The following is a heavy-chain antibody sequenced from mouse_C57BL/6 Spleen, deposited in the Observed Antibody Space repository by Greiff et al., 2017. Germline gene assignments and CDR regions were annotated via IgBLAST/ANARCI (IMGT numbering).Heavy chain of an antibody. V-gene: IGHV1-64*01. D-gene: IGHD1-3*01. CDR1: GYTFTSYW. J-gene: IGHJ4*01. CDR2: IHPNSGST. Sequence: VQLQQPGAELVKPGASVKLSCKASGYTFTSYWMHWVKQRPGQGLEWIGMIHPNSGSTNYNEKFKSKATLTVDKSSSTAYMQLSSLTSEDSAVYYCATGGHSGGARDYWGQGTSVTVSS. CDR3: ATGGHSGGARDY.